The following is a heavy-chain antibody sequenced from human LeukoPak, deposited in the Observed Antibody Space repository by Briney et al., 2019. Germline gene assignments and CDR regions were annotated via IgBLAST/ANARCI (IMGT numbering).Heavy chain of an antibody. CDR1: GHTFTTYD. J-gene: IGHJ3*01. V-gene: IGHV1-46*01. Sequence: ASVKVSCKASGHTFTTYDMHWVRQAPGQGLEWMGIVNPSVGTPTYAHGFQGRVTMSSDTSTSTLYMELSSLRSEDTAVYYCARGASDVNALDLWGQGTMVTVSS. CDR2: VNPSVGTP. CDR3: ARGASDVNALDL. D-gene: IGHD2-2*01.